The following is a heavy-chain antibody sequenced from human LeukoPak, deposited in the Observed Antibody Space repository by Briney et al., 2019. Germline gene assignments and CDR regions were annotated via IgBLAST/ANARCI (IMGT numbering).Heavy chain of an antibody. CDR1: GGSISSGSYY. CDR3: ARDRRRVGTFDI. Sequence: SETLSLTCTVSGGSISSGSYYWSWIRQPAGKGLEWIGRIYTSGSTNYNPSLKSRVTISVDTSKNQFSLKLSSVTAADTAVYYCARDRRRVGTFDIWGQGTMVTVSS. J-gene: IGHJ3*02. D-gene: IGHD1-26*01. CDR2: IYTSGST. V-gene: IGHV4-61*02.